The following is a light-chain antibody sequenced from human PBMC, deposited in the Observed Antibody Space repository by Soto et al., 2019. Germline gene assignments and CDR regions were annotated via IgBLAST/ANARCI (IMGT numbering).Light chain of an antibody. CDR2: KAS. CDR1: QTISSW. J-gene: IGKJ1*01. CDR3: LQDFSYPRT. V-gene: IGKV1-5*03. Sequence: DIQMTQSPSTLSGSVGDRVTITCRASQTISSWLAWYQQKPGKAPKLLIYKASTLKSGVPSRFSGSGSGTNFTLTISSLQPEDSATYYCLQDFSYPRTFGQGTKGDIK.